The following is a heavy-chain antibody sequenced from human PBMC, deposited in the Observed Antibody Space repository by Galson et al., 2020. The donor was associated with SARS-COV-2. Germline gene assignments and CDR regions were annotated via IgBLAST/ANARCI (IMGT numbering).Heavy chain of an antibody. V-gene: IGHV1-69*08. CDR3: ARAPVVVADDPYYYYYMDV. CDR2: NNPIVGRA. D-gene: IGHD2-15*01. CDR1: GASFSSYT. Sequence: SVKVSCKASGASFSSYTTTWVRQAPGQGLEWMGRNNPIVGRANYAQKFQGRVTFTADKSTTTVYLELSSLRSEDTAVYYCARAPVVVADDPYYYYYMDVWGNGTTVTSSS. J-gene: IGHJ6*03.